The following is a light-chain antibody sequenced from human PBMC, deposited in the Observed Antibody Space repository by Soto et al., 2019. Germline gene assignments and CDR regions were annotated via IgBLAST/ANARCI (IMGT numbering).Light chain of an antibody. V-gene: IGKV3-20*01. Sequence: EIVLTQSPGTLSLSPGERATLSCRSSQSVTSSSVAWSRQKAGQAPSLLIYDTSTRATGIPDRISRSGSVTDFTVTISSLEPEDYGVYFCRQYGTLPWRCGKGTKADIK. CDR1: QSVTSSS. CDR2: DTS. J-gene: IGKJ1*01. CDR3: RQYGTLPWR.